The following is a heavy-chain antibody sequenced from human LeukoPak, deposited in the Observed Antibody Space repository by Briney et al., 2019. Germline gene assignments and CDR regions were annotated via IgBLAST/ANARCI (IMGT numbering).Heavy chain of an antibody. V-gene: IGHV3-23*01. CDR1: GFTFSSYA. J-gene: IGHJ4*02. D-gene: IGHD5-24*01. CDR2: ISASGGST. CDR3: AKDLVAAVDYYFDY. Sequence: PGGSLRLSCAASGFTFSSYAMSWVRQAPGKGVEWDSAISASGGSTYYADSVKGRSTISRDNSKDTLYLQMNSLRAEDTAIYYCAKDLVAAVDYYFDYWGQGTLVTVSS.